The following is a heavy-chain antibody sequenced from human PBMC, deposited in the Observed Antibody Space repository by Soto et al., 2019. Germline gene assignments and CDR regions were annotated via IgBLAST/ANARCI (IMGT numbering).Heavy chain of an antibody. CDR2: ISYDGSNK. D-gene: IGHD1-26*01. CDR3: AKAVGATTDWFDP. V-gene: IGHV3-30*18. Sequence: ESGGGVVQPGRSLRLSCAASGFTFSSYGMHWVRQAPGKGLEWVAVISYDGSNKYYADSVKGRFTISRDNSKNTLYLQMNSLRAEDTAVYYCAKAVGATTDWFDPWGQGTLVTVSS. CDR1: GFTFSSYG. J-gene: IGHJ5*02.